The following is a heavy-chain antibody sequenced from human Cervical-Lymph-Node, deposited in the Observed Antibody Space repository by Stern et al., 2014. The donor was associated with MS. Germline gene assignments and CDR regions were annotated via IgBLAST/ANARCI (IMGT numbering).Heavy chain of an antibody. Sequence: EVQLVESGGGSVQPGGSLRLSCVVSGFTFSSHWMHWVRQATGQGLVWVSRIITDGSGADYADSVKVRFTISRDNAKNTLYLQMNSLRAEDTAMYYCGRDLVSGSGSVDYWGQGTLVTVSS. V-gene: IGHV3-74*01. CDR3: GRDLVSGSGSVDY. CDR2: IITDGSGA. D-gene: IGHD3-10*01. CDR1: GFTFSSHW. J-gene: IGHJ4*02.